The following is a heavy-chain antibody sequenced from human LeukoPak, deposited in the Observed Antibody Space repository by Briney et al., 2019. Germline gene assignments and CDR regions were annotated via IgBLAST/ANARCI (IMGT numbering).Heavy chain of an antibody. CDR3: AKDSIGGHYYYYMDV. CDR2: ISYDGSNK. D-gene: IGHD2-15*01. Sequence: GGSLRLSCAASGFTFSSYGMHWVRQAPGKGLEWVAVISYDGSNKYYEDSVKGRFTISRDNSKNTLYLQMNSLRAEDTAVYYCAKDSIGGHYYYYMDVWGKGTTVTVSS. CDR1: GFTFSSYG. J-gene: IGHJ6*03. V-gene: IGHV3-30*18.